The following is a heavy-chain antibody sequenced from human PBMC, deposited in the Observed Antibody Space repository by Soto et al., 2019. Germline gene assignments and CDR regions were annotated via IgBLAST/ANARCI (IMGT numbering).Heavy chain of an antibody. CDR1: GGSVSSISYS. CDR2: IYSSENT. CDR3: ARLNGYCISTNCHGYYGMDV. Sequence: SETLSLTFTVSGGSVSSISYSWGWIRQSPWKGLEWIAPIYSSENTYYNQSLLSRVTISVDTSKNELSLRLSFVTAADTAVYYCARLNGYCISTNCHGYYGMDVWGQGTTVT. D-gene: IGHD2-2*03. J-gene: IGHJ6*02. V-gene: IGHV4-39*01.